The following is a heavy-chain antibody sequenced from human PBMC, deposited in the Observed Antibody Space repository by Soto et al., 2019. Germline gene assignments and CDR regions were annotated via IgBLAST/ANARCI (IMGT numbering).Heavy chain of an antibody. Sequence: EVQLLESGGGFVQPGGSLRLSCAASRFTFSSYGMSWVRQSPGKGLEWVSGISASGKMTYYADSVRGRFTIARDNFANMVYLQINTLRVDDTAIYFCAKEGRFGKRCFDFWGQGALVTVSS. D-gene: IGHD3-16*01. CDR1: RFTFSSYG. J-gene: IGHJ4*02. V-gene: IGHV3-23*01. CDR3: AKEGRFGKRCFDF. CDR2: ISASGKMT.